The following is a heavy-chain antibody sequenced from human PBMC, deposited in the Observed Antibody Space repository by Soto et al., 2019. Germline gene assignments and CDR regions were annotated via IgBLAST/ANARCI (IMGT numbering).Heavy chain of an antibody. D-gene: IGHD3-22*01. V-gene: IGHV3-30-3*01. CDR2: ISNDGSNK. Sequence: GGSLRLSCAASGFTFSSYAMHWVRQAPGKGLEWVAVISNDGSNKYYGDSMKGRFTISKDHSKNTMYLQMNGLGAEDTAVYYCARDSPFVFTMILVVWGQGTLVTVSS. CDR3: ARDSPFVFTMILVV. J-gene: IGHJ4*02. CDR1: GFTFSSYA.